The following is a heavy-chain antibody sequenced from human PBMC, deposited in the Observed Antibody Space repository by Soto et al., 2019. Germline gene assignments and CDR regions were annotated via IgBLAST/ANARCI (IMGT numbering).Heavy chain of an antibody. V-gene: IGHV4-39*07. CDR1: GGSISSSSYY. J-gene: IGHJ5*02. Sequence: PSETLSLTCTVSGGSISSSSYYWGWIRQPPGKGLEWIGFVYYSGTTYYNPALNSRVTISVDRAKSQFSLQLRSVTAADTAVYFCARGLFGYADGIYPSPDKWFDPWSQGTLVTVSS. CDR3: ARGLFGYADGIYPSPDKWFDP. D-gene: IGHD2-2*01. CDR2: VYYSGTT.